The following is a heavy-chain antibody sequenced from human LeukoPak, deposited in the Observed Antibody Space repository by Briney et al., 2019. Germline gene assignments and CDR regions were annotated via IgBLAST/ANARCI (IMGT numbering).Heavy chain of an antibody. V-gene: IGHV3-53*01. J-gene: IGHJ2*01. CDR3: ARDPVIPTAASNWYFDL. CDR2: IYSGGST. Sequence: YPGGSLRLSCAASGFTVSSNYMNWVRQAPGKGLEWVSIIYSGGSTYYADSVKGRFTISRDISKNTLHLQMNSLRAEDTAVYYCARDPVIPTAASNWYFDLWGRGTLVTVSS. D-gene: IGHD6-13*01. CDR1: GFTVSSNY.